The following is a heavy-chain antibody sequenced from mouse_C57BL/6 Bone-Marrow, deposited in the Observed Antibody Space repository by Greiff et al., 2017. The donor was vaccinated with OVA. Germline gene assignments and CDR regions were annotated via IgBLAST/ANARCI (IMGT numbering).Heavy chain of an antibody. CDR1: GYTFTGYW. Sequence: VQLQQSGAELMKPGASVKLSCKATGYTFTGYWIEWVKQRPGHGLEWLGEILPGSGSTNYNEKFKGKATLTADTSSNTAYMQLSSLKTEDSAIYYCARDDYADVWGTGTTVTVSS. D-gene: IGHD1-1*02. CDR3: ARDDYADV. CDR2: ILPGSGST. V-gene: IGHV1-9*01. J-gene: IGHJ1*03.